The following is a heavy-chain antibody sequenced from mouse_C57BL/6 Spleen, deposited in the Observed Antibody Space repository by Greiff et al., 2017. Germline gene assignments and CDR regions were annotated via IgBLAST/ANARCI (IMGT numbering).Heavy chain of an antibody. J-gene: IGHJ1*03. V-gene: IGHV1-7*01. D-gene: IGHD2-3*01. CDR3: ARYRDDGYFDWYFDV. CDR2: INPSSGYT. CDR1: GYTFTSYW. Sequence: QVQLQQSGAELAKPGASVKLSCKASGYTFTSYWMHWVKQRPGQGLEWIGYINPSSGYTKYNQKFKAKATLTADKSSSTAYMQLSSLTYEDSAVYYCARYRDDGYFDWYFDVWGTGTTVTVSS.